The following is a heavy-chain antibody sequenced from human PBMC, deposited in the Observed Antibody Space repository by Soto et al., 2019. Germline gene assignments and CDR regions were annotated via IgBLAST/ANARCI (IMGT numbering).Heavy chain of an antibody. CDR3: AVSGYYSLDSFDI. J-gene: IGHJ3*02. CDR1: GYTFTGYY. D-gene: IGHD3-22*01. V-gene: IGHV1-2*04. CDR2: INPNSGGT. Sequence: QVQLVQSGAEVKKPGDSVKVSCKASGYTFTGYYMHWVRQAPGQGLEWMGWINPNSGGTNYAQKLQGWVTMTRYTSISTAYRALSTLRSDDTAVYYCAVSGYYSLDSFDIWGQGTMVTVSS.